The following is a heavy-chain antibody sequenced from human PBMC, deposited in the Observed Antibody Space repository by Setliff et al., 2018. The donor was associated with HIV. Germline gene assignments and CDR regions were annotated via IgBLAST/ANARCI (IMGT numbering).Heavy chain of an antibody. CDR2: ISADNGNT. Sequence: ASVKVSCKASGYIFTNYGITWVRQAPGQGLEWMGWISADNGNTNYAQKLQGRVTMTTDTSTSTAYMELRSLRSDDTAVYYCARVAGGDIVVVVAATPYYYYMDVWGKGTTVTVSS. J-gene: IGHJ6*03. D-gene: IGHD2-15*01. V-gene: IGHV1-18*01. CDR1: GYIFTNYG. CDR3: ARVAGGDIVVVVAATPYYYYMDV.